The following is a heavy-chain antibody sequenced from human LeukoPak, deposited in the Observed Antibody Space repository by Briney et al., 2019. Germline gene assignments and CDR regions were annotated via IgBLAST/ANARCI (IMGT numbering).Heavy chain of an antibody. Sequence: QPGGSLRLSCAASGFTFSSYAMTWVRQAPGKGLEWVSSIDANGVATFYAESVKGRFSISRDSAKNTVGLQMHSLTAEDTAVYYCAKAQGYYNWLAPGGQGTLVTVS. CDR1: GFTFSSYA. D-gene: IGHD5-18*01. CDR2: IDANGVAT. J-gene: IGHJ5*02. CDR3: AKAQGYYNWLAP. V-gene: IGHV3-23*01.